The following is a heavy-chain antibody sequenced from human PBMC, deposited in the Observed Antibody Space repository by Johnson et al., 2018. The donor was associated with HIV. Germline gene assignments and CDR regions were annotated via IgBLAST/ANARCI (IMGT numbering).Heavy chain of an antibody. Sequence: VQLVESGGGVVQPGGSLTLSCAASGFTFTNAWMSWVRQAPGKGLEWVGRIKSVSDDETKDYGSPVKGRFTISRDDSSNTLYLQMNGLKTEDTAVYYCTTPGDRWYTLVGEAAFDIWGQGTMVTVSS. CDR3: TTPGDRWYTLVGEAAFDI. CDR2: IKSVSDDETK. J-gene: IGHJ3*02. D-gene: IGHD2-15*01. CDR1: GFTFTNAW. V-gene: IGHV3-15*01.